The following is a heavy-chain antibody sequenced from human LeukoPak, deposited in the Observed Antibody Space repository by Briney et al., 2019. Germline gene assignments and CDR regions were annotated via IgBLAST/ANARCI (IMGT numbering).Heavy chain of an antibody. CDR3: AKDPSPEYGDYYFDY. Sequence: PGGSLRLSCAASGFTFSSYSMNWVRQAPGKGLEWVSAISGSGGSTYYADSVKGRFTISRDNSKNTLYLQMNSLRAEDTAVYYCAKDPSPEYGDYYFDYWGQGTLVTVSS. J-gene: IGHJ4*02. CDR2: ISGSGGST. D-gene: IGHD4-17*01. CDR1: GFTFSSYS. V-gene: IGHV3-23*01.